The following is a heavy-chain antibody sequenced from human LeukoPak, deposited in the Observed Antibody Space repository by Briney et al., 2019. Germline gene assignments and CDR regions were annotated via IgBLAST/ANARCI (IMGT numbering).Heavy chain of an antibody. D-gene: IGHD1-1*01. CDR3: ARAASGNAFDY. CDR2: LYSGGST. CDR1: GFTVRSNY. J-gene: IGHJ4*02. V-gene: IGHV3-66*01. Sequence: GGSLRLSCAASGFTVRSNYMSWVRQAPGKGLEWVSVLYSGGSTYYADSVKGRFIISRDNSKNTLYLQMNSLRAEDTAVYYCARAASGNAFDYWGQGALVTVSS.